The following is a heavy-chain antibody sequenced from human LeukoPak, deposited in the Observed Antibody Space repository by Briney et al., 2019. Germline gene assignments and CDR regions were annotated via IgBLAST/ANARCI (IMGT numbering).Heavy chain of an antibody. CDR1: GYXFTDYY. D-gene: IGHD5-18*01. CDR2: MNCNNGGT. V-gene: IGHV1-2*02. CDR3: ARDKAGAMGDFDY. J-gene: IGHJ4*02. Sequence: ASVKVPCKASGYXFTDYYIHWVRQAPGQGLEWMGWMNCNNGGTNYAQKFRGRVTMTRDTSTSTGYMELNSLTSDDTAVYYCARDKAGAMGDFDYWGQGTLVTVSS.